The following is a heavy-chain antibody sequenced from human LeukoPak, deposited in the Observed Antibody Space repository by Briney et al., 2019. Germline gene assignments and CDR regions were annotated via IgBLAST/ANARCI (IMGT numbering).Heavy chain of an antibody. D-gene: IGHD2-15*01. CDR1: GFPFSEYY. CDR3: ARDLVVSEPYNWFDP. Sequence: GGSLRLSCAASGFPFSEYYMSWIRPAPGKGLEWVSYISSSGSTIYYADSVKGRFTISRDNAKNSLYLQMNSLRAEDTAVYYCARDLVVSEPYNWFDPWGQGTLVTVSS. CDR2: ISSSGSTI. V-gene: IGHV3-11*01. J-gene: IGHJ5*02.